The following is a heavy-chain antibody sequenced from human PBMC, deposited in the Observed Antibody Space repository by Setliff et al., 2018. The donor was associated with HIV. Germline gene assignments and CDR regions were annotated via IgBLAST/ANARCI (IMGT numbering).Heavy chain of an antibody. J-gene: IGHJ3*02. CDR3: VTFSSGLGYHDIFDI. CDR1: GYTFTTHY. CDR2: INTESGNT. Sequence: GASVKVSCKASGYTFTTHYIHWVRQAPGQGLQWMGWINTESGNTNFAQKFEGRVALTRDTSISTAYMDLRRLGSDDTAVYYCVTFSSGLGYHDIFDIWGQGTGVTVSS. V-gene: IGHV1-2*02. D-gene: IGHD3-22*01.